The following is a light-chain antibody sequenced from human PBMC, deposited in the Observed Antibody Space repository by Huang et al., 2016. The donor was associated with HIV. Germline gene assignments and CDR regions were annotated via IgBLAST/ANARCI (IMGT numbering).Light chain of an antibody. CDR2: DAS. J-gene: IGKJ2*01. Sequence: IVMTQSPATLSVSPGERATLSCRASQSVSSNLAWFQQKPGQAPRLLIYDASTRATGIPARCSGSGSGTDFTLTISSLQSEDFAVYYCQQYNSWLSYTFGQGTKLDIK. V-gene: IGKV3-15*01. CDR3: QQYNSWLSYT. CDR1: QSVSSN.